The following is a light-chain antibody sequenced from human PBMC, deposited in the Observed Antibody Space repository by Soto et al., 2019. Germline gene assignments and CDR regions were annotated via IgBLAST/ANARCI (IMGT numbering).Light chain of an antibody. CDR3: CSYAGGSTYV. V-gene: IGLV2-23*01. J-gene: IGLJ1*01. CDR2: EDS. CDR1: SSDVGIYNL. Sequence: QSALTQPASVSRSPGQSITISCTGTSSDVGIYNLVSWYQQHPGKAPKLMIYEDSKRPSGVSNRFSGSKSGNTASLTISGLQAEDEADYYCCSYAGGSTYVFGTGTKVTVL.